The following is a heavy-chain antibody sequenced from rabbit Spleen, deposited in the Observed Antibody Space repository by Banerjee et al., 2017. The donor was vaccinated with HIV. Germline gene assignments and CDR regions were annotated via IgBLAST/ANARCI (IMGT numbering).Heavy chain of an antibody. D-gene: IGHD1-1*01. CDR3: ARNYVNAFDP. J-gene: IGHJ2*01. CDR2: IYAAYSDST. CDR1: GFSFSSRHY. Sequence: QSLEESGGDLVKPGASLTLTCAASGFSFSSRHYLCWVRQAPGKGLEWIACIYAAYSDSTAYASWAKGRFTISRTSSTTVTLQMTSLTAADTATYFCARNYVNAFDPWGQGTLVTVS. V-gene: IGHV1S40*01.